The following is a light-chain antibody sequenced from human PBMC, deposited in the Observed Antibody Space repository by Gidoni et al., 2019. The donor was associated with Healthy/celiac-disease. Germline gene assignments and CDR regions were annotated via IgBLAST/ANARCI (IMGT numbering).Light chain of an antibody. V-gene: IGKV3-20*01. CDR1: QSVSSSY. Sequence: EIVLTQSPGTLSLSPGERATLSCRASQSVSSSYLAWYQQKPGQAPRLLIYGASSRATGIPDRFSGSGCGTDFTLTISRMGPEDFAVYYCQQYGSSPPWTFXRXTKVEIK. CDR2: GAS. J-gene: IGKJ1*01. CDR3: QQYGSSPPWT.